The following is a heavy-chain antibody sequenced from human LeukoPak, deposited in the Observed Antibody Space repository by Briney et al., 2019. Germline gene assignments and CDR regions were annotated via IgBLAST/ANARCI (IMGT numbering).Heavy chain of an antibody. D-gene: IGHD3-10*01. V-gene: IGHV4-34*01. CDR3: ARPLYRYGSGSYYAY. CDR1: GGSFSGYY. CDR2: INHSGST. J-gene: IGHJ4*02. Sequence: SETLSLTCAVYGGSFSGYYWSWIRQPPGKGLEWIGEINHSGSTNYNPSLKSRVTMSLDTSKNQIALKLRSVTAADTAVYYCARPLYRYGSGSYYAYWGQGTLVTVSS.